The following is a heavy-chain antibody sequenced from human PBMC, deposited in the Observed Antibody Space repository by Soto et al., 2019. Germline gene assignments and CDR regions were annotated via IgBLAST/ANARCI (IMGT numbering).Heavy chain of an antibody. V-gene: IGHV1-69*13. J-gene: IGHJ4*02. CDR2: FIPIFVSA. CDR3: ARDVSSDTTGFRGYDL. Sequence: SVKVSCKASGGTVSSYAITWVRQAPGKGLEWMGVFIPIFVSAHYAPKFQGRITITADESTSTAYMELSGLTSEDTAIYYCARDVSSDTTGFRGYDLWGQGTQVTVSS. D-gene: IGHD3-10*01. CDR1: GGTVSSYA.